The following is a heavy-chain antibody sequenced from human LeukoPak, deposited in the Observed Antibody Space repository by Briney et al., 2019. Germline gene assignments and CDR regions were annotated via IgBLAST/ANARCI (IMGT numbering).Heavy chain of an antibody. CDR3: ARDPVNANILLVGFDY. CDR2: INPNSGGT. D-gene: IGHD1-26*01. V-gene: IGHV1-2*02. Sequence: GASVKVSCKASGYTFTGYYMHWVRQAPGQGLEWMGWINPNSGGTNYAQKFQGRVTMTRDTSISTAYMELSRLRSDDTAVYYCARDPVNANILLVGFDYWGQGTLVTVSS. J-gene: IGHJ4*02. CDR1: GYTFTGYY.